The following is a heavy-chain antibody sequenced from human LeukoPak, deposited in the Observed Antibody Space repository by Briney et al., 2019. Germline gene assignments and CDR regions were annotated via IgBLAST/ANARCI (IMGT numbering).Heavy chain of an antibody. V-gene: IGHV4-59*02. D-gene: IGHD2-15*01. J-gene: IGHJ3*02. CDR1: GDSVSSYY. CDR3: AGDGSVSAFDI. Sequence: SETLSLTCTVSGDSVSSYYWSWIRQPPGKGLEWIGYIYYSGSTNYNPSLKSRVTISVDTSKNQFSLKLSSVTAADTAVYYCAGDGSVSAFDIWGQGTMVTVSS. CDR2: IYYSGST.